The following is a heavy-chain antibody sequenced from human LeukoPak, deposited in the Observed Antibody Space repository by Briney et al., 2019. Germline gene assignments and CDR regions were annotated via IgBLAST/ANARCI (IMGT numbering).Heavy chain of an antibody. J-gene: IGHJ4*02. D-gene: IGHD5-12*01. CDR1: GGSFSGYY. Sequence: SETLSLTCAVYGGSFSGYYWSWIRQPPGKGLEWIGYIYYSGSANYNPSLKSRVTISVDTSKNQFSLKLSSVTAADTAVFYCARVAYSGYDYRGYFDYWGQGTLVTVSS. CDR3: ARVAYSGYDYRGYFDY. CDR2: IYYSGSA. V-gene: IGHV4-59*12.